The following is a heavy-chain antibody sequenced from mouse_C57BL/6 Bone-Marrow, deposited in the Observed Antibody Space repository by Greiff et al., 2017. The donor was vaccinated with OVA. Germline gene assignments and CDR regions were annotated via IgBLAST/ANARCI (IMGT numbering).Heavy chain of an antibody. J-gene: IGHJ2*01. V-gene: IGHV1-26*01. CDR3: ARGGYYDSDY. CDR2: INPNNGGT. D-gene: IGHD2-4*01. CDR1: GYTFTDYY. Sequence: EVQLQQSGPELVKPGASVKISCKASGYTFTDYYMNWVKQSHGKSLEWIGDINPNNGGTSYNQKFKGKATLTVDKSSSTAYMELRSLTSEDSAVYYCARGGYYDSDYWGQGTTLTVSS.